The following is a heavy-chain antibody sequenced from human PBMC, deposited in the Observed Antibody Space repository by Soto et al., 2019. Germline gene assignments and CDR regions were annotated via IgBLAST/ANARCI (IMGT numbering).Heavy chain of an antibody. V-gene: IGHV4-31*03. Sequence: SETLSLTCTVSGGSIISGGYYWSWIRQHPGKGLEWIGYIYYSGSTYYNPSLKSRVTISVDTSKNQFSLKLSSVTAADTAVYYCAREKRGYSYGGLDYWGQGTLVTVSS. CDR1: GGSIISGGYY. CDR2: IYYSGST. D-gene: IGHD5-18*01. J-gene: IGHJ4*02. CDR3: AREKRGYSYGGLDY.